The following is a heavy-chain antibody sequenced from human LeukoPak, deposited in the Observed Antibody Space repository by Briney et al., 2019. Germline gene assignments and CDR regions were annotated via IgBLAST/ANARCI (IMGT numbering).Heavy chain of an antibody. CDR3: VKHQGFVDYFTPWYTAFDY. CDR2: ISGSGDSA. V-gene: IGHV3-23*01. CDR1: GFTLSSCP. D-gene: IGHD4/OR15-4a*01. J-gene: IGHJ4*02. Sequence: GGSLRLSCVASGFTLSSCPMTWVRQAPGKGLEWVSSISGSGDSAHYADSLKGRFTISRDNSKNTLFLQMSSLRAEDTAIYYCVKHQGFVDYFTPWYTAFDYWGQGTPVTVSS.